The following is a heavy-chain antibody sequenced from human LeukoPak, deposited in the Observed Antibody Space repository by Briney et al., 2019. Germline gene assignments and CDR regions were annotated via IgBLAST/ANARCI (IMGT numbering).Heavy chain of an antibody. CDR3: AREGTMAVGAAAAFDI. CDR2: INHSGST. V-gene: IGHV4-34*01. CDR1: GGSFSGYY. Sequence: SETLSLTCAVYGGSFSGYYWSWIRQPPGKGLEWIGEINHSGSTNYNPSLKSRVTISVDTSKNQFSLKLSSVTAADTAVYYCAREGTMAVGAAAAFDIWGQGTMVTVSS. D-gene: IGHD1-26*01. J-gene: IGHJ3*02.